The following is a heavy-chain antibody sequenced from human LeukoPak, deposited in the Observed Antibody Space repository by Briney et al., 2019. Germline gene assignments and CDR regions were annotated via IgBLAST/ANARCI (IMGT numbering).Heavy chain of an antibody. CDR3: ARDQDRAFDI. V-gene: IGHV3-30-3*01. Sequence: GGSLRLSCAASGFTFSSYAMHWVRQAPGKGLEWVAVISYDGSNKYYADSVKGRFTISRDNSKNTLYLQMNSMRAEDTAVYYCARDQDRAFDIWGQGTMVTVSS. CDR1: GFTFSSYA. J-gene: IGHJ3*02. CDR2: ISYDGSNK.